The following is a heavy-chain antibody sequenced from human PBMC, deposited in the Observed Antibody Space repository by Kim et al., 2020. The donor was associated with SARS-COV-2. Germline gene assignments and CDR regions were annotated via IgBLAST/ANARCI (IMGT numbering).Heavy chain of an antibody. Sequence: SVKVSCKASGGTFSSYAISWVRQAPGQGLEWMGGIIPIFGTANYAQKFQGRVTITADESTSTAYMELSSLRSEDTAVYYCASGGSTAVAEFDYWGQGTLVTVSS. J-gene: IGHJ4*02. CDR1: GGTFSSYA. CDR3: ASGGSTAVAEFDY. CDR2: IIPIFGTA. V-gene: IGHV1-69*13. D-gene: IGHD6-19*01.